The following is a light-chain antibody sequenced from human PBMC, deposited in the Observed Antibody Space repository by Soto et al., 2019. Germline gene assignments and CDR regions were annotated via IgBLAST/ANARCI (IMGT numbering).Light chain of an antibody. J-gene: IGKJ2*01. CDR2: AAS. Sequence: DIQMTQSPSSLSATVGERVTITCRANQSISSYLNWYQQKPGKAPNLLIYAASSLQSGVPSRFSGSGSGTDFTLTISSLQPEDFATYYCQQSYSTPLGYTFGQGTKVDIK. V-gene: IGKV1-39*01. CDR1: QSISSY. CDR3: QQSYSTPLGYT.